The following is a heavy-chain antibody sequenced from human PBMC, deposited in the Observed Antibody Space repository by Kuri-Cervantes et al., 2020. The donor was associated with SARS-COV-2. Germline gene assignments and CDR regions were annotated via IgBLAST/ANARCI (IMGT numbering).Heavy chain of an antibody. Sequence: ASVKVSCKASGYTFTGYGISWVRQAPGQGLEWMGWISAYNGNTNYAQKLQGRVTMTTDTSTSTAYMELRSLRSDDTAVYYCARMYPRLVPNSAYYYYMDVWGKGTTVTVSS. CDR1: GYTFTGYG. V-gene: IGHV1-18*01. D-gene: IGHD6-6*01. J-gene: IGHJ6*03. CDR3: ARMYPRLVPNSAYYYYMDV. CDR2: ISAYNGNT.